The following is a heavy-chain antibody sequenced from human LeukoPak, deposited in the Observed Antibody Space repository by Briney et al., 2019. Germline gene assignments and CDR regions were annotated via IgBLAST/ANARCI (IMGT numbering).Heavy chain of an antibody. D-gene: IGHD3-16*01. Sequence: GGSLRLSCAASGFTVSSNYMSWVSQAPGKGLEWVSYISSGGGTVYYADSVKGRFAISRDNAKNSLYLHMISLRAEDTAVYYCASRGLYYDYVHGFWGHGTLVTVSS. CDR1: GFTVSSNY. V-gene: IGHV3-11*04. CDR2: ISSGGGTV. J-gene: IGHJ4*01. CDR3: ASRGLYYDYVHGF.